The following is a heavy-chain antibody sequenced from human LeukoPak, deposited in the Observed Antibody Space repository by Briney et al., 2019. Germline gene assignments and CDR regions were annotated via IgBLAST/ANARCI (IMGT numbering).Heavy chain of an antibody. Sequence: SETLSLTCTVSDDSISDYYRGWIRQPPGKGLEWIGYFYNSGRSTYNASLKSRVTISADTSKNHYSLMLNSVTTADRAVYYCTRGAGWFIDYWGQGILVTVSS. CDR1: DDSISDYY. V-gene: IGHV4-59*01. J-gene: IGHJ4*02. CDR2: FYNSGRS. D-gene: IGHD2-8*02. CDR3: TRGAGWFIDY.